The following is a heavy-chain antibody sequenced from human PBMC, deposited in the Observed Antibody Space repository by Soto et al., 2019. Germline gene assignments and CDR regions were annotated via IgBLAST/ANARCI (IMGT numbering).Heavy chain of an antibody. Sequence: QVQLVQSGAEVKKPGASVKVSCKASGYSFTSYGISWVRQAPGQGLEWMGWISANNGNTNYAQGRXPXTXXASTSTACMELRSLRSDDTAVYYCARDRGSYALDCWGQGTLVTVSS. V-gene: IGHV1-18*01. CDR3: ARDRGSYALDC. J-gene: IGHJ4*02. CDR2: ISANNGNT. D-gene: IGHD1-26*01. CDR1: GYSFTSYG.